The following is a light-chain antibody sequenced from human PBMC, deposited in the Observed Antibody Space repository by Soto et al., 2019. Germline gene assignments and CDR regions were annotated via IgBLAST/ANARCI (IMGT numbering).Light chain of an antibody. J-gene: IGKJ4*01. CDR3: QQYENWPQLT. CDR2: GAS. Sequence: ERVMTQSPATLSVSPGERATLSCRASQSVGGDLAWYQQKPGQAPRLLICGASSRAPGIPDRFSGSGSGTEFTLTISSLQSEDSAVYYCQQYENWPQLTFGGGTKVEIK. V-gene: IGKV3-15*01. CDR1: QSVGGD.